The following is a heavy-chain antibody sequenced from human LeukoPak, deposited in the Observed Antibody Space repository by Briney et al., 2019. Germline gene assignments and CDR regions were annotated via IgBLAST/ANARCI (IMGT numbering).Heavy chain of an antibody. V-gene: IGHV3-20*04. CDR1: GFTFDDYG. CDR3: AKAGSIRFDY. D-gene: IGHD1-26*01. CDR2: INWNGGST. Sequence: GGSLRLSCAASGFTFDDYGMTWVRQAPGKGLEWVSSINWNGGSTEYADSVKGRFTISRDNSKNTVYLQLNSLRAEDTAVYYCAKAGSIRFDYWGRGTLVTVSS. J-gene: IGHJ4*02.